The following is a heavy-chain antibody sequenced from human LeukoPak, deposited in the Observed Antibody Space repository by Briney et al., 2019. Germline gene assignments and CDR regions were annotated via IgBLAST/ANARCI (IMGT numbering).Heavy chain of an antibody. D-gene: IGHD2-2*01. CDR2: IGRSSSYV. CDR1: GFTFSSYS. V-gene: IGHV3-21*01. CDR3: AKGPCLVPAAIGCNWFDP. J-gene: IGHJ5*02. Sequence: GGSLRLSCAASGFTFSSYSMNWVRQAPGKGLEWASSIGRSSSYVYYADSVKGRFTISRDNAKNSLYLQMNSLRAEDTAVYYCAKGPCLVPAAIGCNWFDPWGQGTLVTVSS.